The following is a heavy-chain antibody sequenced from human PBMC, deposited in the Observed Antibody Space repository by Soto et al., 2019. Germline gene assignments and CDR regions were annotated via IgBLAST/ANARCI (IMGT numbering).Heavy chain of an antibody. D-gene: IGHD3-22*01. CDR1: GFTFSSYA. Sequence: PGGSLRLSCAASGFTFSSYAMSWVRQAPGKGLEWVSAISGSGGSTYYADSVKGRFTISRDNSKNTLYLQMNSLRVDDTAVYYCARGAPDGSGPFDYWGQGTLVTVSS. V-gene: IGHV3-23*01. J-gene: IGHJ4*02. CDR2: ISGSGGST. CDR3: ARGAPDGSGPFDY.